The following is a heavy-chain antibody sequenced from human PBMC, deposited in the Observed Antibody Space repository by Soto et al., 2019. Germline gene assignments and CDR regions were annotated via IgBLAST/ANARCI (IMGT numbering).Heavy chain of an antibody. CDR1: GFTVTTNY. CDR2: IYSGGST. Sequence: EVQLVESGGGLIQPGGSLRLSCAASGFTVTTNYMSWVRQAPGKGLEWASDIYSGGSTFYADSVKGRFTISRDNSKNTLYLQMNSLRAEDSAVYYCARMGHYSFDNWGQGTLVTVSS. CDR3: ARMGHYSFDN. V-gene: IGHV3-53*01. J-gene: IGHJ4*02. D-gene: IGHD2-15*01.